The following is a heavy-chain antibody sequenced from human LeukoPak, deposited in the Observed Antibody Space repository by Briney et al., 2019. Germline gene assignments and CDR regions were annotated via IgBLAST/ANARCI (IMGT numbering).Heavy chain of an antibody. CDR2: IYYSGST. CDR1: GGSISSYY. V-gene: IGHV4-59*01. CDR3: ARRSTSRSNNWFDP. J-gene: IGHJ5*02. Sequence: SETLSLTCTVSGGSISSYYWSWIRRPPGKGLEWIGYIYYSGSTNYNPSLKSRVTISVDTSKNQFPLKLSSVTAADTAVYYCARRSTSRSNNWFDPWGQGTLVTVSS. D-gene: IGHD2-2*01.